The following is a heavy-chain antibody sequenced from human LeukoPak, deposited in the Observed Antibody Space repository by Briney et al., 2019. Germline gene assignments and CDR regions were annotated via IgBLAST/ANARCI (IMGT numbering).Heavy chain of an antibody. D-gene: IGHD1-26*01. CDR3: AREVLVVGAYDY. V-gene: IGHV4-30-2*01. J-gene: IGHJ4*02. CDR2: IYHSGST. Sequence: SETLSLTCTVSGGSISSGNYYWSWIRQPPGKGLEWIGYIYHSGSTYYNPSLKSRVTVSVDGSKNQFSLELSSVTAADTAVYYCAREVLVVGAYDYWGQGTLVTVSS. CDR1: GGSISSGNYY.